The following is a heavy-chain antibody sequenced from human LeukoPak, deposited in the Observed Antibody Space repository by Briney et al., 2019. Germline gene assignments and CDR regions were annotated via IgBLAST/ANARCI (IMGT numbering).Heavy chain of an antibody. CDR3: ATGRDPYKTGH. D-gene: IGHD5-24*01. V-gene: IGHV4-59*02. CDR1: DDSVSDYY. CDR2: VHDSGRT. Sequence: NPSETLSLTCSVSDDSVSDYYWTWIRQPPGRGPEWIGYVHDSGRTSYNPSLKSRVTISLDTSMSHLSLNLRSVTSADTAVYYCATGRDPYKTGHWGPGVLVTVFS. J-gene: IGHJ4*02.